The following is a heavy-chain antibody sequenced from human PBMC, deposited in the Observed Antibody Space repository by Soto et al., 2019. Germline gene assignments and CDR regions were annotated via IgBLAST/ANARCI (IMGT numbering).Heavy chain of an antibody. Sequence: PSETLSLTCAVSGGSISSSNWWSWVRQPPGKGLEWIGEIYHSGSTNYNPSLKSRVTISVDKSKNQFSLKLSSVTAADTAVYYCAREDYYDSSGYYYARWDYWGQGTLVTVS. CDR3: AREDYYDSSGYYYARWDY. J-gene: IGHJ4*02. V-gene: IGHV4-4*02. CDR1: GGSISSSNW. CDR2: IYHSGST. D-gene: IGHD3-22*01.